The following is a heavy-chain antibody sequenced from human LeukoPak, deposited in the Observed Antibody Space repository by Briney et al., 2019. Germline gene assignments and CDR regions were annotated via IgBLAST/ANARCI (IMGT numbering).Heavy chain of an antibody. Sequence: GGSLRLSCAASGFTFGSFSMSWVRQAPGKGLEWVSVISGSGETTFYADSVRGRFTISRDNPKSTLYLQMTSLRAEDTGVYYCAKKIDSGSYPLDYWGQGTLVTISS. CDR2: ISGSGETT. CDR3: AKKIDSGSYPLDY. D-gene: IGHD3-10*01. CDR1: GFTFGSFS. V-gene: IGHV3-23*01. J-gene: IGHJ4*02.